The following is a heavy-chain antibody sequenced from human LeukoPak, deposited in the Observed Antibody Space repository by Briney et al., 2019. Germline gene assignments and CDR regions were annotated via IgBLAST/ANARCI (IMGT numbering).Heavy chain of an antibody. CDR3: ARYYDRSGYWSTPHFDY. CDR1: GDSVSGISFY. Sequence: PSETLSLTCTVSGDSVSGISFYWSWIRQPPGKGLQYIGYIQYSGSTNYNPSLKSRVTISVDTSKNQFSLKLSSVTAADTAVYYCARYYDRSGYWSTPHFDYWGQRTLVTVSS. J-gene: IGHJ4*02. V-gene: IGHV4-61*01. D-gene: IGHD3-22*01. CDR2: IQYSGST.